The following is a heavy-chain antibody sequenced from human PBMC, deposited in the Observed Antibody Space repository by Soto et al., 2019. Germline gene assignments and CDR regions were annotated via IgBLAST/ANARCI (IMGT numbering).Heavy chain of an antibody. D-gene: IGHD2-15*01. J-gene: IGHJ4*02. CDR2: ISNSGST. CDR1: GGSIRGYY. CDR3: ARDGRSCNGSNCYSIPHYFDY. V-gene: IGHV4-59*01. Sequence: QVQLQESGPGLVKPSETLSLTCTVSGGSIRGYYWSWIRKHPGKGLEWIGGISNSGSTHYNPSIKSRVTRSIDTSTTQFSLRLSSVTAADTAVYYCARDGRSCNGSNCYSIPHYFDYWGQGTMVTVSS.